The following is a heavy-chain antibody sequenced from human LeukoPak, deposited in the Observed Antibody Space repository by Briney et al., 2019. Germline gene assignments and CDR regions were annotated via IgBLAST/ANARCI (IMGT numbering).Heavy chain of an antibody. V-gene: IGHV3-48*02. J-gene: IGHJ3*02. CDR1: GLTFSTSS. CDR3: ASDFLGFGDYYAFNI. D-gene: IGHD3-10*01. CDR2: ISGSSTKI. Sequence: GSLRLSCAASGLTFSTSSMNWVRQAPGKGLEWLSYISGSSTKIFYADSLKGRFTISRDNAKNSLYLQMNSLRDEDTAVYYCASDFLGFGDYYAFNIWGQGTMVSVSS.